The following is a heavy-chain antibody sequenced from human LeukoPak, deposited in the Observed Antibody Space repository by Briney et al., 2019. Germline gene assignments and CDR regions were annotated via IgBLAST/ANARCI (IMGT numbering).Heavy chain of an antibody. CDR1: GLILRGHA. CDR3: AKGYSSGWTPFDY. J-gene: IGHJ4*02. CDR2: IGDSGEIE. D-gene: IGHD6-19*01. Sequence: GGSLRLSCEASGLILRGHAMSWVRQAPGKGLEWVSGIGDSGEIERYADSVKGRFTISRDNFRNMVYLEMRSLRPEDTAVYYCAKGYSSGWTPFDYWGQGTQVTVSS. V-gene: IGHV3-23*01.